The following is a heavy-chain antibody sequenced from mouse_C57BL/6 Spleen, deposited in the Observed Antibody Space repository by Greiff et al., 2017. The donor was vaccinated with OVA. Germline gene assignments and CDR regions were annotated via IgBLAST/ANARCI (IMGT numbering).Heavy chain of an antibody. CDR2: INYDGSST. V-gene: IGHV5-16*01. CDR3: ARDRTGRGGYLDY. CDR1: GFTFSDYY. Sequence: EVQVVESEGGLVQPGSSMKLSCTASGFTFSDYYMAWVRQVPEKGLEWVANINYDGSSTYYLDSLKSRFIISSDNAKNILYLQMSSLKSEDTATYYCARDRTGRGGYLDYWGQGTTLTVSS. J-gene: IGHJ2*01.